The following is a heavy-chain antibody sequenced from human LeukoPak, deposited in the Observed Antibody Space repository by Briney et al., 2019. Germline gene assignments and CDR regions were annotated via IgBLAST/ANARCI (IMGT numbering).Heavy chain of an antibody. D-gene: IGHD1-26*01. Sequence: GKSLRLSCAAFGFTFDNYAMHWVRQAPGKGLEWVSSISWNSANIAYADSVKGRFTISRDNAKNSLYLQMNSLRAEDTAVYYCAMGTEWELLPFDYWGQGTLVTVSS. J-gene: IGHJ4*02. CDR2: ISWNSANI. V-gene: IGHV3-9*01. CDR1: GFTFDNYA. CDR3: AMGTEWELLPFDY.